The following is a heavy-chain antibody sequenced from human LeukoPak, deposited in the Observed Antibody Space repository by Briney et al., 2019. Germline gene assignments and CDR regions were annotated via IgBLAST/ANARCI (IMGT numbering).Heavy chain of an antibody. J-gene: IGHJ4*02. CDR2: IPARGGNT. CDR3: VRYLSGWYYFDW. V-gene: IGHV3-23*01. D-gene: IGHD6-19*01. Sequence: PGGSLRLSCAASGFTFSTFGMRWVRQAPGKGLEWVSTIPARGGNTYYADSVRGRFTISRDNSKNTLYLQINSLTAEDTAIYYCVRYLSGWYYFDWWGQGTLVTVSS. CDR1: GFTFSTFG.